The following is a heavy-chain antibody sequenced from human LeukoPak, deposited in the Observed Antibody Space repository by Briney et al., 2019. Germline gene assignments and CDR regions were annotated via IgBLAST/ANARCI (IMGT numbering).Heavy chain of an antibody. V-gene: IGHV1-18*04. Sequence: ASVKVSCKASGYTFTGYYMHWVRQAPGQGLEWMGWISAYNGNTNYAQKLQGRVTMTTDTSTSTAYMELRSLRSDDTAVYYCARLGATSFDYWGQGTLVTVSS. D-gene: IGHD1-26*01. CDR3: ARLGATSFDY. CDR2: ISAYNGNT. J-gene: IGHJ4*02. CDR1: GYTFTGYY.